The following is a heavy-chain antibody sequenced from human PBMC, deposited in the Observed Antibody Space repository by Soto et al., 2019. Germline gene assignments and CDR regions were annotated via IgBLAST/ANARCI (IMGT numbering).Heavy chain of an antibody. V-gene: IGHV4-39*01. D-gene: IGHD3-10*01. CDR3: ARLYYYPNWFDP. CDR2: IYYSGST. CDR1: GGSISSSSYY. Sequence: LSLTCTVSGGSISSSSYYWGWIRQPPGKGLEWIGSIYYSGSTYYNPSLKSRVTISVDTSKNQFSLKLSSVTAADTAVYYCARLYYYPNWFDPWGQGTLVTVSS. J-gene: IGHJ5*02.